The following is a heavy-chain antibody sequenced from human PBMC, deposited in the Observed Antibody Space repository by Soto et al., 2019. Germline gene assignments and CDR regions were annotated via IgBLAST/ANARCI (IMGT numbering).Heavy chain of an antibody. CDR3: SRGPLGPEYRDASYI. CDR1: GFTFGDYA. V-gene: IGHV3-49*03. CDR2: IRSNGFGGTA. D-gene: IGHD2-2*02. Sequence: GGSLRLSCTTSGFTFGDYAMTWIRQAPGKGLEWVGFIRSNGFGGTAEYAASVKGRFTISRDDSKNIAYLQMDRLKSDDRAVYYFSRGPLGPEYRDASYIWGQGTMVTVSS. J-gene: IGHJ3*02.